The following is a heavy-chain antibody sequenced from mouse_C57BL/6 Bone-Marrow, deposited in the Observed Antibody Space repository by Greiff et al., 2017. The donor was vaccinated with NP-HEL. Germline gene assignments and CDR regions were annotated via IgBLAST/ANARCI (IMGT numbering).Heavy chain of an antibody. V-gene: IGHV1-19*01. CDR1: GYTFTDYY. Sequence: EVKLMESGPVLVKPGASVKMSCKASGYTFTDYYMNWVKQSHGKSLEWIGVINPYNGGTSYNQKFKGKATLTVDKSSSTAYMELNSLTSEDSAVYYCARRNYYGSRYAMDYWGQGTSVTVSS. CDR2: INPYNGGT. J-gene: IGHJ4*01. D-gene: IGHD1-1*01. CDR3: ARRNYYGSRYAMDY.